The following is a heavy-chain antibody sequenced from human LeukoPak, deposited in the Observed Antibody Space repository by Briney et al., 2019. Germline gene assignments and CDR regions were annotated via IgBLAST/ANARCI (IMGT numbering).Heavy chain of an antibody. V-gene: IGHV3-48*03. D-gene: IGHD3-10*01. Sequence: GGSLRLSCAASGFTFSSYEMNWVRQAPGKGLEWVSYISSSGSTIYYADSVKGRFTISRDNAKNSLYLQMNSLRAEDTAVYYCARVIAGGSGSYYYYYYYMDVWGKGTTVTVSS. CDR2: ISSSGSTI. CDR1: GFTFSSYE. CDR3: ARVIAGGSGSYYYYYYYMDV. J-gene: IGHJ6*03.